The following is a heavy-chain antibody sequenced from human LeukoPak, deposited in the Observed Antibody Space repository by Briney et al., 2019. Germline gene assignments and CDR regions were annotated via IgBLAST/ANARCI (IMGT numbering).Heavy chain of an antibody. D-gene: IGHD2-15*01. V-gene: IGHV3-21*01. CDR3: SGGSIYYYYGMDV. CDR1: GLTFSSYS. Sequence: GGSLRLSCAASGLTFSSYSMNWVRQAPGKGLEWVSSISSSSSYIYYADSVKGRFTISRDNAKNSLYLQMNSLRAEDTAVYFCSGGSIYYYYGMDVWGQGTTVTVSS. J-gene: IGHJ6*02. CDR2: ISSSSSYI.